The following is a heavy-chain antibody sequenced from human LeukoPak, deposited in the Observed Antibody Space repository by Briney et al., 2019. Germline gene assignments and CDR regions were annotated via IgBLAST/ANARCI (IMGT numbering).Heavy chain of an antibody. CDR1: GYTFTSYG. CDR3: ARDPRVRDGYNSNY. V-gene: IGHV1-18*01. CDR2: ISAYNGNT. D-gene: IGHD5-24*01. J-gene: IGHJ4*02. Sequence: GASVKVSFKASGYTFTSYGISWVRQAPGQGLEWMGWISAYNGNTNYAQKLQGRVTMTTDTSTSTAYMELRSLRSDDTAVYYCARDPRVRDGYNSNYWGQGTLVTVSS.